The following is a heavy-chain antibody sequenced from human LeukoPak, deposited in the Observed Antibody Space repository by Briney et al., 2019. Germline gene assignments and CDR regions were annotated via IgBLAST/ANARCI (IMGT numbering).Heavy chain of an antibody. CDR2: ISGGST. J-gene: IGHJ4*02. V-gene: IGHV3-38-3*01. CDR1: GFTVSSNE. D-gene: IGHD3-10*01. Sequence: GGSLRLSCAASGFTVSSNEMSWVRQAPGKGLEWVSSISGGSTYYADSRKGRFTISRDNSKNTLHLQMNSLRAEDTAVYYCARDLPHYGSGSYYNGVWGQGTLVTVSS. CDR3: ARDLPHYGSGSYYNGV.